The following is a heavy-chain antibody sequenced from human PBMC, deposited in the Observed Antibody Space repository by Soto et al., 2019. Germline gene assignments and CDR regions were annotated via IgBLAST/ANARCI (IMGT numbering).Heavy chain of an antibody. CDR2: IYYSGST. V-gene: IGHV4-59*08. Sequence: SETLSLTCPVSGGSISSYYWSWIRQPPGKGLEWIGYIYYSGSTNYNPSLKSRVTISVDTPKNQFSLKLSSVTAADTAVYYCAKNWNWGSLVHWGQGTLVTVSS. CDR1: GGSISSYY. CDR3: AKNWNWGSLVH. D-gene: IGHD7-27*01. J-gene: IGHJ4*02.